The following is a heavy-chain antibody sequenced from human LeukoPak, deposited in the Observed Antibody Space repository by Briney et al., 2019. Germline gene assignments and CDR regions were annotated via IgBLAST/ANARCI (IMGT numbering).Heavy chain of an antibody. Sequence: GGSLRLSCAASGFTFSSYEMNWVRQAPGKGLEWVSYISSSVSTIYYADSVKGRFTISRDNAKNSLYLQMNSLRAEDTAVYYCARGSVLRYFDWLSPEPQRGAFDIWGQGTMVTVSS. CDR2: ISSSVSTI. D-gene: IGHD3-9*01. J-gene: IGHJ3*02. CDR1: GFTFSSYE. CDR3: ARGSVLRYFDWLSPEPQRGAFDI. V-gene: IGHV3-48*03.